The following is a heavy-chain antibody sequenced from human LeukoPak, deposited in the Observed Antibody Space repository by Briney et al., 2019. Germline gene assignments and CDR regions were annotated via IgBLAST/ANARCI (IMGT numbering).Heavy chain of an antibody. CDR3: AKQLGYCSDGSCYFPY. CDR2: IKQDGSEK. Sequence: GGFLRLSCAASGFTFSSYWMSWVRQAPGKGLEWVANIKQDGSEKYYVDSVKGRFTISRDNAKNSLYLQMNSLRAEDTAVYYCAKQLGYCSDGSCYFPYWGQGTLVTVSS. V-gene: IGHV3-7*03. J-gene: IGHJ4*02. D-gene: IGHD2-15*01. CDR1: GFTFSSYW.